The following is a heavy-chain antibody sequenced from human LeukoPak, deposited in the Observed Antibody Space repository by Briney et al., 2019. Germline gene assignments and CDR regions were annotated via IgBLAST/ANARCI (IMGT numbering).Heavy chain of an antibody. D-gene: IGHD2-2*01. CDR1: GGSISSYF. CDR3: ASKRRLGYCSSTSCLTPYYFDY. J-gene: IGHJ4*02. Sequence: SETLSLTCTVSGGSISSYFWSWFRQPPGKGLEWIGYISYSGSTNYSPSLKSRVTISVDTSKNQFSLKLSSVTAADTAVYYCASKRRLGYCSSTSCLTPYYFDYRGQGTLVTVSS. CDR2: ISYSGST. V-gene: IGHV4-59*12.